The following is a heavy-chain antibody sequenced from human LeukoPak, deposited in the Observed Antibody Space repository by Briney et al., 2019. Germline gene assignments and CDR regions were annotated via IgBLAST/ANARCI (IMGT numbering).Heavy chain of an antibody. Sequence: SVKVSCKASGGTFSSYAISWVRQAPGQGPEWMGRIIPILGITNYAQKFQGRVTITADKSTSTAYMELSSLRSVDTAVYYCAREEVDIVVVTAIRAFDIWGQGTMVTVSS. J-gene: IGHJ3*02. CDR1: GGTFSSYA. CDR2: IIPILGIT. V-gene: IGHV1-69*04. CDR3: AREEVDIVVVTAIRAFDI. D-gene: IGHD2-21*02.